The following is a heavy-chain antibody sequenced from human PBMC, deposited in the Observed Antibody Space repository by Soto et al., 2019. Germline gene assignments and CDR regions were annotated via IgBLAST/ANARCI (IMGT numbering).Heavy chain of an antibody. J-gene: IGHJ4*02. D-gene: IGHD6-19*01. CDR1: GYTFISYA. CDR2: ISAGNGNT. CDR3: AREQAVAGISFDY. V-gene: IGHV1-3*01. Sequence: QVHLVQSGAEVKKPGASVKVSCKASGYTFISYAVHWVRQAPGQRLEWMGWISAGNGNTKYSQKFQGRFTITRDTSASTAYMELSSLRSEDTAVYYCAREQAVAGISFDYWGQGTLFPFSS.